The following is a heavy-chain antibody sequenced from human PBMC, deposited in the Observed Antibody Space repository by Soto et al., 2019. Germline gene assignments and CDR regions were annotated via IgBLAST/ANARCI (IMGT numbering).Heavy chain of an antibody. J-gene: IGHJ6*02. CDR2: IRASGGSR. V-gene: IGHV1-46*01. CDR1: GYTFTTYY. Sequence: ASVKVSSTASGYTFTTYYVHWVRQAPGQGLEQMGIIRASGGSRSCAQKCQGRVTMTRETPTCAVYRELSSVRSEDTAVYYWATAMNHALYDLLTGYLYYYCGMDVWGQGTTVNGS. CDR3: ATAMNHALYDLLTGYLYYYCGMDV. D-gene: IGHD3-9*01.